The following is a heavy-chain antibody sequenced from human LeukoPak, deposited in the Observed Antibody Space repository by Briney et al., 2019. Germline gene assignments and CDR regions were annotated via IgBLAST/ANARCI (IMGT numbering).Heavy chain of an antibody. CDR2: IYYSGST. V-gene: IGHV4-59*08. D-gene: IGHD3-10*01. CDR3: ARRVDYGSGSYFLDY. J-gene: IGHJ4*02. Sequence: SETLSLTCTVSGGSISSYYWSWIRQPPGKGLEWIGYIYYSGSTNYNPSLKSRVTISVDTSKNQFSLKLSSVTAADTAVYYCARRVDYGSGSYFLDYWGQGTLVIVSS. CDR1: GGSISSYY.